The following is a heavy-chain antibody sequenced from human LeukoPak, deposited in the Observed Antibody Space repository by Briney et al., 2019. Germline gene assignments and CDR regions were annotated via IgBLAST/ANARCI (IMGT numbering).Heavy chain of an antibody. CDR3: ARVGSGYRVDP. J-gene: IGHJ5*02. V-gene: IGHV1-18*01. Sequence: EASVKASCKASGYTFTSYGISWVRQAPGHGPAWMGWISAYNGNTNYAQKLQGRVTMTTDTSTSTAYMELRSLRSDDTAVYYCARVGSGYRVDPWGPGTLVTVSS. CDR1: GYTFTSYG. CDR2: ISAYNGNT. D-gene: IGHD3-22*01.